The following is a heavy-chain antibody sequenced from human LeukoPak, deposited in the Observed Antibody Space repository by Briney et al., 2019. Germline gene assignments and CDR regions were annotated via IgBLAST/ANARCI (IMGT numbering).Heavy chain of an antibody. Sequence: SETLSLTCIVSGGPIRSYYWSWIRQSPGKGLEWIGYISYGGSTNYNPSLKSRVTISVDTSKNQFSLKLSSVTAADTAVYYCASLSYDSSGYGYYYYYMDVWGKGTTVTVSS. CDR1: GGPIRSYY. CDR2: ISYGGST. D-gene: IGHD3-22*01. J-gene: IGHJ6*03. CDR3: ASLSYDSSGYGYYYYYMDV. V-gene: IGHV4-59*08.